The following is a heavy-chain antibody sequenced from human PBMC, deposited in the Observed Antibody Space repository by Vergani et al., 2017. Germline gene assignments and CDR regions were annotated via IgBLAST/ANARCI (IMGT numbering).Heavy chain of an antibody. CDR3: AGPQWTSAYYYGGFDY. CDR2: ISSDGGST. J-gene: IGHJ4*02. V-gene: IGHV3-23*01. Sequence: EVQLLESGGGLVQPGGSLRLSCAASGFTFSTFAMTWVRQAPGKGLEWVSTISSDGGSTYYADSVKGRFTISRDNSKNTLSLQMNSLTAEDTALYYCAGPQWTSAYYYGGFDYWGQGILVTVSS. D-gene: IGHD3-22*01. CDR1: GFTFSTFA.